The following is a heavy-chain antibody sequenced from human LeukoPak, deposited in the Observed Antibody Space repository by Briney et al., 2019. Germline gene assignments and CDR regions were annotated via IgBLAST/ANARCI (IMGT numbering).Heavy chain of an antibody. CDR2: INAGSGNT. D-gene: IGHD3-10*01. V-gene: IGHV1-3*01. CDR3: ARGLLWFGELLDF. CDR1: GYTFTSYA. J-gene: IGHJ4*02. Sequence: ASVKVSCKASGYTFTSYAMHWVRQAPGQRLEWMGWINAGSGNTKYSQKFQGRVTFTRDTSASTAYMELSSLRSEDTAVYYRARGLLWFGELLDFWGQGTLVTVSS.